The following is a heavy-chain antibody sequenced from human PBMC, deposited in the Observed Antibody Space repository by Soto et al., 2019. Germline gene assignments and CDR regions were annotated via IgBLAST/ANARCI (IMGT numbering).Heavy chain of an antibody. D-gene: IGHD2-2*01. CDR1: GFTLSNYV. CDR2: IKSKTDGGTT. Sequence: GGSLRLSCAASGFTLSNYVMNWVRQAPGKGLEWVGRIKSKTDGGTTDYAAPVKGRFTISRDDSKNTLYLQMNSLKTEDTAVYYCANSYCISTSCYYRSFYFDYWGQGTLVTVSS. V-gene: IGHV3-15*07. CDR3: ANSYCISTSCYYRSFYFDY. J-gene: IGHJ4*02.